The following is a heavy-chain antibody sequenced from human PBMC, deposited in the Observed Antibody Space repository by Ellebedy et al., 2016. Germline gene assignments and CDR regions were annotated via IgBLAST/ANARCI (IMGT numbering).Heavy chain of an antibody. CDR1: GYTFTSYA. D-gene: IGHD1-26*01. V-gene: IGHV1-3*01. Sequence: ASVTVSCXASGYTFTSYAMHWVRQAPGQRLEWMGWINAGNGNTKYSQKFQGRVTITRDTSASTAYMELSSLRSEDTAVYYCARPEWKPRRGAFDIWGQGTMVTVSS. CDR3: ARPEWKPRRGAFDI. CDR2: INAGNGNT. J-gene: IGHJ3*02.